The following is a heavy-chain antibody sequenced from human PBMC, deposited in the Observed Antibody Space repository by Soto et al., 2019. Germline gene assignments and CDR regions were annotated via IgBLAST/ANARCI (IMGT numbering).Heavy chain of an antibody. J-gene: IGHJ4*02. CDR1: GYTFTTYG. D-gene: IGHD5-12*01. CDR2: ISAYNGDT. Sequence: QVQLVQSGAEVKKPGASVKVSCKASGYTFTTYGISWVRQAPGQGLEWMGWISAYNGDTNYAQHLQGRVTMTTDTSANTAYMELRSLRSDDTAVYYCSRDVDVLTTPPGDYWGQGTVVTVSS. V-gene: IGHV1-18*04. CDR3: SRDVDVLTTPPGDY.